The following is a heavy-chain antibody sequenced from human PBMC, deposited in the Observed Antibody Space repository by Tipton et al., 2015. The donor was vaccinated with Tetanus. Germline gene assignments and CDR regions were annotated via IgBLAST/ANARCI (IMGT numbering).Heavy chain of an antibody. J-gene: IGHJ4*02. CDR3: ARDVCGHYYFDF. Sequence: TLSLTCTASGASISSGGYFWSWIRQHPGKGLEWIGYINYSGSTYFNPSLKSRVTISADMSENQFSLRLTSVTAADTAVYYCARDVCGHYYFDFWGQGSLVTVSS. V-gene: IGHV4-31*03. CDR1: GASISSGGYF. CDR2: INYSGST. D-gene: IGHD1-26*01.